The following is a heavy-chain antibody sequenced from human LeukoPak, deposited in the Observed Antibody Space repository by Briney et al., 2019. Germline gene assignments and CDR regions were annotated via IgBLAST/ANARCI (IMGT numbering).Heavy chain of an antibody. Sequence: GGSLRLSCAASGFSFSRYGMHWVRQAPGTGLEWVAVISYDGSNKYYADSVKGRFTISRDNSKNTLYLQMNSLRAEDTALYYCAKDRVTAAPYWYFDLWGRGTLVTVSS. CDR2: ISYDGSNK. D-gene: IGHD2-21*02. V-gene: IGHV3-30*18. CDR1: GFSFSRYG. J-gene: IGHJ2*01. CDR3: AKDRVTAAPYWYFDL.